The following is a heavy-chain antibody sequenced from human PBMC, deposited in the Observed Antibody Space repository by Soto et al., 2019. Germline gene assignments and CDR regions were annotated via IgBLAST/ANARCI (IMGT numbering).Heavy chain of an antibody. V-gene: IGHV4-4*07. D-gene: IGHD1-26*01. CDR1: CASISGFY. CDR3: VRDGAKTLRDWFDP. Sequence: SETLSLTCTVSCASISGFYWSWIRKSAGKGLEWIGRIYATGTTDYNPSLKSRVMMSVDTSKKQFSLKLRSVTAADTAVYYCVRDGAKTLRDWFDPWGQGISVTVSS. CDR2: IYATGTT. J-gene: IGHJ5*02.